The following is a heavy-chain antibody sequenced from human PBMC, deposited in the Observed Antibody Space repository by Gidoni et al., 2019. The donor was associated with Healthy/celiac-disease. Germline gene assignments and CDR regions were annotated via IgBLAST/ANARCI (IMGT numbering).Heavy chain of an antibody. CDR3: AREIKGDSSGYYPRGYFDY. Sequence: QVQLVQSGAEVKKPGASVKVSCKASGYTFTGSYMHWVRQAPGQGLEWMGWINPNSGGTNYAQKFQGWVTMTRDTSISTAYMELSRLRSDDTAVYYCAREIKGDSSGYYPRGYFDYWGQGTLVTVSS. CDR1: GYTFTGSY. J-gene: IGHJ4*02. V-gene: IGHV1-2*04. D-gene: IGHD3-22*01. CDR2: INPNSGGT.